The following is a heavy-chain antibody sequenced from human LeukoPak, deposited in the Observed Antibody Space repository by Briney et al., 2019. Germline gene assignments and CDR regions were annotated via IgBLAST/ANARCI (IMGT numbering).Heavy chain of an antibody. Sequence: SETLSLTCTVSGGSISSSSYYWGWIRQPPGKGLEWIGFIYYSGSANYNSSLKSRVTMSVDMSKNQFSLKLSSVTAADTAFYYCARDRDSSGWFDYWGQGALVTVSS. CDR2: IYYSGSA. CDR1: GGSISSSSYY. CDR3: ARDRDSSGWFDY. D-gene: IGHD6-19*01. V-gene: IGHV4-61*05. J-gene: IGHJ4*02.